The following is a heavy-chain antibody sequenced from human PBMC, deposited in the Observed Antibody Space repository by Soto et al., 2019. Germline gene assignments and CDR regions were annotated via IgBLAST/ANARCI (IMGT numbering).Heavy chain of an antibody. D-gene: IGHD6-13*01. V-gene: IGHV3-21*01. CDR2: ISSNSAYI. Sequence: PGGSLRLSCAASGFTFRSFTMNWVRQAPGQGLEWVSTISSNSAYIYYTDALRGRFTISRDNAKNSLHLQMNSLRAEDTAVYYCTRDASRDSSARGWFDPWGPGTLVTV. J-gene: IGHJ5*02. CDR1: GFTFRSFT. CDR3: TRDASRDSSARGWFDP.